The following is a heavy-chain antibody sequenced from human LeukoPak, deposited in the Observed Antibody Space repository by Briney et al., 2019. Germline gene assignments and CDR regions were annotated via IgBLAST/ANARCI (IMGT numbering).Heavy chain of an antibody. Sequence: GSVKVSCKAACYTFTSYGISWVRQAPGQGLEWMVWISAYNGNTNYAQKLQGRVTMTTDTSTSTAYMELRSLRSDDTAVYYCARVGEDDSSGYYLLFDYWGQGTLVTVSS. CDR1: CYTFTSYG. V-gene: IGHV1-18*01. J-gene: IGHJ4*02. CDR2: ISAYNGNT. D-gene: IGHD3-22*01. CDR3: ARVGEDDSSGYYLLFDY.